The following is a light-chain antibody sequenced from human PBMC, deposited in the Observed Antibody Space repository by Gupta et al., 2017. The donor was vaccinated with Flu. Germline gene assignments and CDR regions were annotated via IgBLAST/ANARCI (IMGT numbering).Light chain of an antibody. V-gene: IGKV3-11*01. Sequence: EIQLPQSPATLSLSPGERATLSCRASQSVSSYLAWYQQKPGQAPRLLIYDASNRATGIPARFSGSGSGTDFTLTISSLEPEDFAVYYCQQRSNWPRSFGQGTKLEIK. CDR3: QQRSNWPRS. CDR1: QSVSSY. J-gene: IGKJ2*04. CDR2: DAS.